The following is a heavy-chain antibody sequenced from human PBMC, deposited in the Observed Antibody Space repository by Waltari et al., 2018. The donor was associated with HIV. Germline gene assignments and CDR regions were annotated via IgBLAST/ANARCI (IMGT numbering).Heavy chain of an antibody. D-gene: IGHD3-16*01. CDR1: GYTFTSNS. Sequence: QVQLFQSESALKKPGASVKVSCKASGYTFTSNSINWVRQAPGQGLEWMGWINTNTGSPMYAQGFTGRFVFSLDTSVSTAFLQISALKADDTAVYFCARDGGRSRAFDSWGQGTLVTVSS. V-gene: IGHV7-4-1*02. CDR3: ARDGGRSRAFDS. J-gene: IGHJ4*02. CDR2: INTNTGSP.